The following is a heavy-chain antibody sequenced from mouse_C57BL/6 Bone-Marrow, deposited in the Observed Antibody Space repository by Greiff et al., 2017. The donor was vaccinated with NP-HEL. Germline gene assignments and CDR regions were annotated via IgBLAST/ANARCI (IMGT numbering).Heavy chain of an antibody. CDR2: INPSSGYT. CDR3: AREGYSNYGYFDV. J-gene: IGHJ1*03. CDR1: GYTFTSYW. Sequence: QVQLQQSGAELAKPGASVKLSCKASGYTFTSYWMHWVNQRPGQGLEWIGYINPSSGYTKYNQKFKDKATLTADKSSSTAYMQLSSLTYEDSAVYYCAREGYSNYGYFDVWGTGTTVTVSS. D-gene: IGHD2-5*01. V-gene: IGHV1-7*01.